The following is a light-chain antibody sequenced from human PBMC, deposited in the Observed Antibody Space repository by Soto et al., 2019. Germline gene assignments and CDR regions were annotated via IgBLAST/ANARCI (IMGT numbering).Light chain of an antibody. CDR2: SND. Sequence: VLTQAPSASGTPGQRVTISCSGSSSNIGSNTVTWYQQVPGTAPKLLIYSNDQRPSGVPDRFSGSKSGTSASLAIAGLQSEDEADYYCAAWDDSLNGWVFGGGTKVTVL. CDR1: SSNIGSNT. V-gene: IGLV1-44*01. CDR3: AAWDDSLNGWV. J-gene: IGLJ3*02.